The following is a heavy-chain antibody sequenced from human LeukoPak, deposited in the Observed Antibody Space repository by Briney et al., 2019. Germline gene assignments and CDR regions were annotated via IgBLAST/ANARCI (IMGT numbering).Heavy chain of an antibody. V-gene: IGHV3-11*06. Sequence: GGSLRLSCAASGFTFSDNYMSWIRQAPGKGLEWVSYISSSSSYTNYADSVKGRFTISRDNAKNSLYLQMNSLRAEDTAVYYCARGEFDFDYWGQGTLVTVSS. D-gene: IGHD3-10*01. CDR3: ARGEFDFDY. J-gene: IGHJ4*02. CDR1: GFTFSDNY. CDR2: ISSSSSYT.